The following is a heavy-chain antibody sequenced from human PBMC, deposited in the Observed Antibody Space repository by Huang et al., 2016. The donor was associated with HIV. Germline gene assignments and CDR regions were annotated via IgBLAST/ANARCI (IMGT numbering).Heavy chain of an antibody. Sequence: VQLVQSGAEVKRPGTSVKISCKASGGSFNSLAFNWVRQATGQGLQYRGGIVPLFSVTNYAEKFRGRLTISADKSTSTVFMELRGLTSEDTAVFFCAREGQTWYGKPIAAFEIWGQGTTVIVSP. V-gene: IGHV1-69*10. CDR2: IVPLFSVT. CDR3: AREGQTWYGKPIAAFEI. D-gene: IGHD6-13*01. CDR1: GGSFNSLA. J-gene: IGHJ3*02.